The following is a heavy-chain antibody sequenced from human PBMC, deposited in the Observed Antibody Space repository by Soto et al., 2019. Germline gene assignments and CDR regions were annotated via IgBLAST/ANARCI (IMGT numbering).Heavy chain of an antibody. J-gene: IGHJ3*02. D-gene: IGHD4-17*01. CDR1: GYTFTGYY. V-gene: IGHV1-2*04. CDR3: ARARRFGDYADAFDI. CDR2: INPNSGGT. Sequence: ASVKVSCKASGYTFTGYYMHWVRQAPGQGLEWMGWINPNSGGTNYAQKFQGWVTMTRDTSISTAYMELSGLRSDDTAVYYCARARRFGDYADAFDIWGQGTMVTVSS.